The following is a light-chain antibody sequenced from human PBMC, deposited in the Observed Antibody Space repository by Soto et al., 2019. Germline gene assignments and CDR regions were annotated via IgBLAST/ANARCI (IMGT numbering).Light chain of an antibody. CDR2: GAS. CDR1: QSVSSSY. CDR3: QQYGRSPPFT. Sequence: EIVLTQSPGTLSLSPGERATLSCRASQSVSSSYIAWYQQNPGQAPRLLIYGASSRATGIPDRFSGSESGTDFTLTISRLEPEDFAVYFCQQYGRSPPFTFGQGTKMEIK. V-gene: IGKV3-20*01. J-gene: IGKJ2*01.